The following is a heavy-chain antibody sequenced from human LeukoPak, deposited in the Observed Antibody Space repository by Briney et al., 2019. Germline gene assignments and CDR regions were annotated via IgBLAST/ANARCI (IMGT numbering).Heavy chain of an antibody. J-gene: IGHJ4*02. Sequence: GASVKVSCKASGYTFTGYYMHWVRQAPGQGLEWMGWINPNSGGTDYAQKFQGRVTMTRDTSISTAYMELSRLRSDDTAVYYCARSPYSSGWNDYWGQGTLVTVSS. CDR2: INPNSGGT. V-gene: IGHV1-2*02. D-gene: IGHD6-19*01. CDR3: ARSPYSSGWNDY. CDR1: GYTFTGYY.